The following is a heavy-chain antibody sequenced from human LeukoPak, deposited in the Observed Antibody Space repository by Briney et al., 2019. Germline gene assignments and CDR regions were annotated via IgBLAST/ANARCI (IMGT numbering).Heavy chain of an antibody. Sequence: GGSLRLPCAASGFTFSSYAMSWVRQAPGKGLEWVSAISGSGGSTYYADSVKGRFTISRDNSKNTLYLQMNSLRAEDTAVYYCAKDLSLLWFGEIESGAFDIWGQGTMVTVSS. J-gene: IGHJ3*02. D-gene: IGHD3-10*01. CDR2: ISGSGGST. CDR3: AKDLSLLWFGEIESGAFDI. CDR1: GFTFSSYA. V-gene: IGHV3-23*01.